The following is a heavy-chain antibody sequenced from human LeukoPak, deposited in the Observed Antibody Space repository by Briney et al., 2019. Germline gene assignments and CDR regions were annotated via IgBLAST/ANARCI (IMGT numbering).Heavy chain of an antibody. Sequence: GGSLRLSCAASGFTFSSYSMNWVRQAPGKGLEWVSSMSSSSSYIYYADSVKGRFTISRDNAKNSLYLQMNSLRAEDTAVYYCARYPPTIFGPPPLYGMDVWGQGTTVTVSS. J-gene: IGHJ6*02. D-gene: IGHD3-3*01. V-gene: IGHV3-21*01. CDR1: GFTFSSYS. CDR3: ARYPPTIFGPPPLYGMDV. CDR2: MSSSSSYI.